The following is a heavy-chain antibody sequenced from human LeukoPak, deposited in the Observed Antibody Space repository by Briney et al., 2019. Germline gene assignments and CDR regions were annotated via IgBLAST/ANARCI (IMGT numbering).Heavy chain of an antibody. V-gene: IGHV1-18*01. CDR1: GYTFTSYG. J-gene: IGHJ4*02. D-gene: IGHD3-10*01. Sequence: ASVKVSCKASGYTFTSYGISWVRQAPGQGLEWMGWISAYNGNTNYAQKFQGRVTMTRDTSINTAYMELSRLRSDDTAVYFCARSSYYYGSGSYYKFGDYWGQGTQVTVSS. CDR2: ISAYNGNT. CDR3: ARSSYYYGSGSYYKFGDY.